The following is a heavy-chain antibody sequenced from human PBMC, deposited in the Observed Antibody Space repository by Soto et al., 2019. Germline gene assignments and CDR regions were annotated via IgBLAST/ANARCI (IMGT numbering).Heavy chain of an antibody. CDR2: ISWNSGSI. CDR1: GFTFDDYA. D-gene: IGHD6-13*01. V-gene: IGHV3-9*01. Sequence: GGSLRLSCAASGFTFDDYAMHWVRQAPGKGLEWVSGISWNSGSIGYADSVKGRFTISRDNAKNSLYLQMNSLRAEDTALYYCEKDNRIAAAGLFDYGGKEPLVTVPS. CDR3: EKDNRIAAAGLFDY. J-gene: IGHJ4*02.